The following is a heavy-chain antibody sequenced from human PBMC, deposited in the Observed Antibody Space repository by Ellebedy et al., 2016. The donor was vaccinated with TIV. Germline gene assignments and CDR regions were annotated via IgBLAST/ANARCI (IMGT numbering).Heavy chain of an antibody. J-gene: IGHJ4*02. CDR3: ARDPEGAYYYGSGKFDY. Sequence: ASVKVSXKASGYTFTSHTIDWVRQAPGQRLEWLGWINAGNGNTKYSQKFQDRVTITRDTSASTVYMEMSSLRSEDTAVFYCARDPEGAYYYGSGKFDYWGQGTLVTVSS. CDR2: INAGNGNT. V-gene: IGHV1-3*01. CDR1: GYTFTSHT. D-gene: IGHD3-10*01.